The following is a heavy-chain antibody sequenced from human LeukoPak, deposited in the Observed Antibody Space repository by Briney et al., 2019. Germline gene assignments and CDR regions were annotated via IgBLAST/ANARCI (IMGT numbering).Heavy chain of an antibody. J-gene: IGHJ4*02. CDR1: GFSISSGYY. CDR2: IYHSGST. D-gene: IGHD3-10*01. V-gene: IGHV4-38-2*01. CDR3: ARHERGVFDY. Sequence: PSETLSLTCGVSGFSISSGYYWGWIRQPPGRGLEWIGTIYHSGSTYYNPSLKSRVTISVDTSKNQFSLQLSSVTAADTAVYYCARHERGVFDYWGQGTLVTVSS.